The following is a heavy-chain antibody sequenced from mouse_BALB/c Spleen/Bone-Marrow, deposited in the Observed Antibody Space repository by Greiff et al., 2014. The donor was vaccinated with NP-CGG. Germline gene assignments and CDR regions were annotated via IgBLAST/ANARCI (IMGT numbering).Heavy chain of an antibody. J-gene: IGHJ1*01. CDR2: ISSGGST. V-gene: IGHV5-6-5*01. CDR3: ARRKTTILTTFYWYFDV. CDR1: GFTFSGYA. D-gene: IGHD2-5*01. Sequence: EVMLVESGGGLVKPGGSLKLSCAASGFTFSGYAMSWVCQTPGRRLGWVASISSGGSTFYPDSAKGRFTISRDNARNILYLQMSSLRSEDTTMYYCARRKTTILTTFYWYFDVWGAGTTVTVSS.